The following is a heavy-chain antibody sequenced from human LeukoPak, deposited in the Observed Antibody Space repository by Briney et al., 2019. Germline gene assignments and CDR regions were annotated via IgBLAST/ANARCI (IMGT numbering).Heavy chain of an antibody. CDR1: GGSFSGYY. D-gene: IGHD2-21*02. J-gene: IGHJ5*02. CDR3: ARRDDLGQKWFDP. V-gene: IGHV4-34*01. CDR2: INHSGST. Sequence: PSETLSLTCAVYGGSFSGYYWSWIRQPPGKGLEWIGEINHSGSTNYNPSLKSRVTISVDTSKNQFSLKLSSVTAADTAVYYCARRDDLGQKWFDPWGQGTLVTVSS.